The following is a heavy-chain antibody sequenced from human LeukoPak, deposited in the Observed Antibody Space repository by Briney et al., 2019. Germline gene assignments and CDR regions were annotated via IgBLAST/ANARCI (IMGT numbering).Heavy chain of an antibody. CDR3: ARVNSVIFGVVSDNWFDP. J-gene: IGHJ5*02. V-gene: IGHV1-2*06. CDR1: GYTFTGYY. D-gene: IGHD3-3*01. Sequence: ASVKVSCKASGYTFTGYYLHWVRQAPGQGLEWMGRINPNSGGTNYAQKFQGGVTMTRDTSISTAYMELSRLRSDDTAVYYCARVNSVIFGVVSDNWFDPWGQGTLVTVSS. CDR2: INPNSGGT.